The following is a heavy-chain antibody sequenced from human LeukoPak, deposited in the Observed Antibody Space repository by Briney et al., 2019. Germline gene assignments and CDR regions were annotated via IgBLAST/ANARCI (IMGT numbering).Heavy chain of an antibody. CDR3: ARDLRYFDWLPDAFDI. Sequence: GGSLRLSCAASGFTFSSYAMSRVRQAPGKGLEWVANIKQDGSEKYYVDSVKGRFTISRDNAKNSLYLQMNSLRAEDTAVYYCARDLRYFDWLPDAFDIWGQGTMVTVSS. D-gene: IGHD3-9*01. V-gene: IGHV3-7*01. CDR2: IKQDGSEK. CDR1: GFTFSSYA. J-gene: IGHJ3*02.